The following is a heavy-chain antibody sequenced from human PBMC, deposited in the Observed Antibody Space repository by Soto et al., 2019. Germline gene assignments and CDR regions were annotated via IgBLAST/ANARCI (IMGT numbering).Heavy chain of an antibody. CDR1: GFSFSNYG. J-gene: IGHJ3*02. CDR2: ISSDGGDK. CDR3: AIRGYQYAFDI. D-gene: IGHD2-2*01. V-gene: IGHV3-30*03. Sequence: QLVESGGDVVQPGRSLRLSCAASGFSFSNYGMHWVRQAPGKGLEWVAFISSDGGDKYYADSVKGRFTISRDNSKNTLYLQMNSLRPEDTAMFYCAIRGYQYAFDIWGQGTMVTVSS.